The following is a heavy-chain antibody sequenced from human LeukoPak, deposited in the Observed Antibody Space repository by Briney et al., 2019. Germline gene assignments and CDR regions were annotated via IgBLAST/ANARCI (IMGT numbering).Heavy chain of an antibody. Sequence: GGSLRLSCAASGFTFSSYWMTWVRQAPGKGLEWVANIKQDGSEKYYVDSVKGRFTVSRDNAKNSLYLQMNSLRAEDTAVYYCARDRGSSWVDYYHMDVWGKGTPVTVSS. V-gene: IGHV3-7*01. J-gene: IGHJ6*03. CDR3: ARDRGSSWVDYYHMDV. CDR1: GFTFSSYW. D-gene: IGHD6-13*01. CDR2: IKQDGSEK.